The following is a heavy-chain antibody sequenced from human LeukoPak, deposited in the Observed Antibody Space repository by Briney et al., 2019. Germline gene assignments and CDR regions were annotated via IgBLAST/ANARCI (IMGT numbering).Heavy chain of an antibody. CDR2: INHSGST. J-gene: IGHJ4*02. CDR3: ARERIGYSSSWYVLDY. V-gene: IGHV4-34*01. D-gene: IGHD6-13*01. CDR1: GGSFSGYY. Sequence: SETLSLTCAVYGGSFSGYYWSWIRQPPGKGLEWIGEINHSGSTNYNPSLKSRVTISVDTSKNQFSLKLSSVTAADTAVYYCARERIGYSSSWYVLDYWGQGTLVTVSS.